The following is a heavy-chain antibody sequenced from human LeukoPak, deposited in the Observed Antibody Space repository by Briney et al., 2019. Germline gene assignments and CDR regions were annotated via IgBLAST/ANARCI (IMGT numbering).Heavy chain of an antibody. CDR1: GGSISSSSYY. J-gene: IGHJ4*02. CDR2: IYYSGST. CDR3: SRERDRKYSYGPNDY. V-gene: IGHV4-39*07. Sequence: SETLSLTCTVSGGSISSSSYYWGWIRQPPGKGLECIGSIYYSGSTYYNPSLKSRVTISVDTSKNQFSLKLSSVTAADTAVYYCSRERDRKYSYGPNDYWGQGTLVTVSS. D-gene: IGHD5-18*01.